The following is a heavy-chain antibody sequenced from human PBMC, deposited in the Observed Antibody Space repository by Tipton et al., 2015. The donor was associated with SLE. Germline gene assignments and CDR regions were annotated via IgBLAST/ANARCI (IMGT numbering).Heavy chain of an antibody. CDR2: IYYSGST. J-gene: IGHJ4*02. V-gene: IGHV4-59*01. CDR1: GESFSGYY. Sequence: TLSLTCAVYGESFSGYYWSWIRQPPGKGLEWIGYIYYSGSTNYNPSLKSRVTISVATSKNQFSLKLSSVTAADTAVYYCARTQYDFWSGYYGDWGQGTLVTVSS. D-gene: IGHD3-3*01. CDR3: ARTQYDFWSGYYGD.